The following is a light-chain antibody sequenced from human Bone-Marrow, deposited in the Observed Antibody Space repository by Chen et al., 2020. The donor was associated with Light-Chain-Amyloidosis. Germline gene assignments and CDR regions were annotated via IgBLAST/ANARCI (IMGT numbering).Light chain of an antibody. CDR2: LGS. Sequence: DIVMTQSPLSLPVTPGEPASISCRSSQSLLHSSGHYFLDWYLQKPGQSPQVLIYLGSNRASGGPDRFSGSGSGTDFTLKINKVEAEDVGVYYCMQTLQTPITFGQGTRLESK. J-gene: IGKJ5*01. V-gene: IGKV2-28*01. CDR3: MQTLQTPIT. CDR1: QSLLHSSGHYF.